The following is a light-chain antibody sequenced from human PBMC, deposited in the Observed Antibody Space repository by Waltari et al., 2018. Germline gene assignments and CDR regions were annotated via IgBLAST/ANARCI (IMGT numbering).Light chain of an antibody. V-gene: IGKV3-11*01. CDR2: NPA. Sequence: EIVLTQSPATLSLSPGERATLSCRASQTVTSYLAWYQQKPGQAPRLLIYNPATRANGIPARFSGSGSGTDFTLTISSLEPEDFAVYYCQQRSDWQFGQGTKVEIK. CDR3: QQRSDWQ. J-gene: IGKJ1*01. CDR1: QTVTSY.